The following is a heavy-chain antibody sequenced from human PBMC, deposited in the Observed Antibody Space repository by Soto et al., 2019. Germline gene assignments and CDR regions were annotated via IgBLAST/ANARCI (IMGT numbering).Heavy chain of an antibody. D-gene: IGHD2-15*01. V-gene: IGHV3-30*18. J-gene: IGHJ4*02. CDR1: GFTFSSYG. CDR3: AKDLKVVAALDY. CDR2: ISYDGSNK. Sequence: QVQLVESGGGVVQPGRSLRLSCAASGFTFSSYGMHWVRQAPGKGLEWVAVISYDGSNKYYADSVKGRFTISRDNSKNTLYLQMNSLRAEDTAVYYCAKDLKVVAALDYWGQGNLVTVYS.